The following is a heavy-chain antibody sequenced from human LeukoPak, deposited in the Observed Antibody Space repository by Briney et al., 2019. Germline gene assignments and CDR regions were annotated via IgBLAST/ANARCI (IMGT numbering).Heavy chain of an antibody. D-gene: IGHD3-10*01. J-gene: IGHJ6*04. V-gene: IGHV3-30*04. CDR3: ARDIYGSGSYYNFLVPIYYYGMDV. CDR2: ISYDGSNK. CDR1: GFTFSSYS. Sequence: GGSLRLSCAASGFTFSSYSMHWVRQAPGKGLEWVAVISYDGSNKYYADSVKGRFTISRDNSKKTLYLQKNSLIDDDTAVDYSARDIYGSGSYYNFLVPIYYYGMDVWGKATTVTVSS.